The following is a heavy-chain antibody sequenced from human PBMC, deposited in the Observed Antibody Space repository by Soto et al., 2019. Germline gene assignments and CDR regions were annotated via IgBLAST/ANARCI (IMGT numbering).Heavy chain of an antibody. CDR1: GESISSGGYY. CDR3: ARASSSSSAADY. CDR2: IYDSESA. D-gene: IGHD6-6*01. V-gene: IGHV4-31*03. Sequence: QVQLQESGPGLVKASQTLSLICSVSGESISSGGYYWSWIRHHAGKGLEWNGYIYDSESAYYNPSLKSRVTISMETSKNHFAMKLSSVTAADTAVYYCARASSSSSAADYWGQGTLITVSS. J-gene: IGHJ4*02.